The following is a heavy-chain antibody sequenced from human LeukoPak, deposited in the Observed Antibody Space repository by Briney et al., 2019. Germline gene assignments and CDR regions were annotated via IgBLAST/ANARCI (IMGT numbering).Heavy chain of an antibody. CDR1: GFSVTTDSYC. CDR3: ARDHFGSLDS. V-gene: IGHV4-61*01. CDR2: DYCGGNT. D-gene: IGHD3-10*01. J-gene: IGHJ4*02. Sequence: SETLSLTCAVSGFSVTTDSYCWGWIRQPPGKGLEWIGYDYCGGNTNYDPSLKRRVTISVDTSKNQFSLTLTSVTAADTAVYFCARDHFGSLDSWGQGILVTVSS.